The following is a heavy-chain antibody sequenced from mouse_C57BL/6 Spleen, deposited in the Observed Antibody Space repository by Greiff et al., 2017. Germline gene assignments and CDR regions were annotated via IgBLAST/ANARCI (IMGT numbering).Heavy chain of an antibody. J-gene: IGHJ2*01. CDR1: GYTFTSYW. CDR2: IHPNSGST. V-gene: IGHV1-64*01. Sequence: QVQLKQPGAELVKPGASVKLSCKASGYTFTSYWMHWVKQRPGQGLEWIGMIHPNSGSTNYNEKFKSKATLTVDKSSSTAYMQLSSLTSEDSAVYYCARLDYSYFDDWGQGTTLTVSS. D-gene: IGHD2-4*01. CDR3: ARLDYSYFDD.